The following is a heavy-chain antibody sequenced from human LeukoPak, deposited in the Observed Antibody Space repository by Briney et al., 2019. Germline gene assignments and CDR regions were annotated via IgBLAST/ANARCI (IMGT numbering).Heavy chain of an antibody. CDR1: GFSFSSYA. CDR3: AKWGLYRLEVAGNGMDV. V-gene: IGHV3-23*01. CDR2: IRGSGTST. Sequence: GGSLRLSCAASGFSFSSYAMSWVRQAPGKGLEWVSGIRGSGTSTHYTDSVKGRFTISRDNSKNTLYLQMNGLRAEDTAVYYCAKWGLYRLEVAGNGMDVWGQGTTVAVSS. J-gene: IGHJ6*02. D-gene: IGHD6-19*01.